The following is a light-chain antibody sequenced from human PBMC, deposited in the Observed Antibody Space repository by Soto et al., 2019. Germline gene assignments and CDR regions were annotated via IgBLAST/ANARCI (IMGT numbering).Light chain of an antibody. CDR3: QQRGNWPPTWT. V-gene: IGKV3-11*01. CDR1: QSVSNY. Sequence: IVLTQSPATLSLSPWERATLSCRASQSVSNYLAWYQQRRGQAPRLLIYDASNRATGIPARFSGSGSGTDFTLTINGLEPEDSAVYYCQQRGNWPPTWTFGQGTKVDIK. J-gene: IGKJ1*01. CDR2: DAS.